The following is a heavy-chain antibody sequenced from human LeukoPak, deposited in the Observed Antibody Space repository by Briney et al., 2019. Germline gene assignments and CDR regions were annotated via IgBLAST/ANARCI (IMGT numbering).Heavy chain of an antibody. D-gene: IGHD3-22*01. CDR3: ARGSWSNSDGSGSVDY. CDR1: GFTFSTYT. J-gene: IGHJ4*02. Sequence: PGGSLSLSWVVAGFTFSTYTMKWVRQPAGEGLEWVSSIGRSSSYIFYADSVKRRFTISRDNAKNSLYLQMNSLRAEDTAVYYCARGSWSNSDGSGSVDYWGQGTLVTVSS. V-gene: IGHV3-21*01. CDR2: IGRSSSYI.